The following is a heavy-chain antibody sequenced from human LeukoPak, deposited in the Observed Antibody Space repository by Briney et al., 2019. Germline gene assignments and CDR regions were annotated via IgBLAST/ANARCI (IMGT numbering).Heavy chain of an antibody. V-gene: IGHV1-8*02. CDR1: GYTFTGYY. CDR2: MNPNSGNT. D-gene: IGHD5-12*01. CDR3: AIRTHVDIVATLGERVKKGLDY. Sequence: VASVKVSCKASGYTFTGYYMHWVRQATGQGLEWMGWMNPNSGNTGYAQKFQGRVTMTRNTSMSTAYMELSSLRSEDTAVYYCAIRTHVDIVATLGERVKKGLDYWGQGTPVTVSS. J-gene: IGHJ4*02.